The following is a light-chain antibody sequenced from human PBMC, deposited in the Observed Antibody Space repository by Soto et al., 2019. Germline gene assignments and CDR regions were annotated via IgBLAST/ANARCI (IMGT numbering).Light chain of an antibody. CDR3: QQYNSYRYT. CDR2: DAS. Sequence: DIHITQSPSTLSASVGVRVNVTCRASQSISSWLAWYQQKPGKAPKLLIYDASSLESGVPSRFSGSGSGTEFTLTISSLQPDDFATYYCQQYNSYRYTFGQGTRLEIK. CDR1: QSISSW. J-gene: IGKJ5*01. V-gene: IGKV1-5*01.